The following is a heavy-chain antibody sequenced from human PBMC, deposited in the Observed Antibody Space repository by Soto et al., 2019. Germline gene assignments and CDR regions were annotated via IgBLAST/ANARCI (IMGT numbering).Heavy chain of an antibody. J-gene: IGHJ5*02. V-gene: IGHV4-34*01. D-gene: IGHD2-15*01. CDR1: GGSFSGYY. CDR2: INHSGST. Sequence: SETLSLTCAVYGGSFSGYYWSWIRQPPGKGLEWIGEINHSGSTNYNPSLKSRVTISVDTSKNQFSLKLSSVTAADTAVYYCARHGYCSGGSCYSHSSGWYVRNWFDPWGQGTLVTVPS. CDR3: ARHGYCSGGSCYSHSSGWYVRNWFDP.